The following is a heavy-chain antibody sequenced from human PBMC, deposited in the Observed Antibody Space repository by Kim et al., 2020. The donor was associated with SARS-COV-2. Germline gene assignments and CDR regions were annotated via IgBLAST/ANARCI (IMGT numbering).Heavy chain of an antibody. D-gene: IGHD2-2*02. CDR1: GFTFSSYW. V-gene: IGHV3-7*01. CDR2: IKQDGSEK. CDR3: AREGGYRVLFDCYYYGMDV. J-gene: IGHJ6*02. Sequence: GGSLRLSCAASGFTFSSYWMSWVRQAPGKGLEWVANIKQDGSEKYYVDSVKGRFTISRDNAKNSLYLQMNSLRAEDTAVFYCAREGGYRVLFDCYYYGMDVWGQGTTVTVSS.